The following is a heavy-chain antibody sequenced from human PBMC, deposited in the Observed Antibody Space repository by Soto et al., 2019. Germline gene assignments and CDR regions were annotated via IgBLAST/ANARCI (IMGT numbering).Heavy chain of an antibody. CDR1: GFTFSSYG. D-gene: IGHD3-22*01. CDR3: AKDRRNYYDSSGWKGYFDL. CDR2: ISYDGSNK. J-gene: IGHJ2*01. V-gene: IGHV3-30*18. Sequence: GGSLRLSCAASGFTFSSYGMHWVRQAPGKGLEWVAVISYDGSNKYYADSVKGRFTISRDNSKNTLYLQMNSLRAEDTAVYYCAKDRRNYYDSSGWKGYFDLWGRGTLVTVSS.